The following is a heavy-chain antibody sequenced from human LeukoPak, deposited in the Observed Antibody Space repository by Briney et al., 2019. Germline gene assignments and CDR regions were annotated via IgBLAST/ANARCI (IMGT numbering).Heavy chain of an antibody. CDR3: AKDSVSGDYGYYYYMDV. Sequence: GGSLRLSCAASGFTFSSYGMHWVRQAPGKGLEWVAFIRYDGSNKYYADSVKGRFTISRDNSKNTLYLQMNSLRAEDTAVYYCAKDSVSGDYGYYYYMDVWGKGTTVTISS. J-gene: IGHJ6*03. CDR2: IRYDGSNK. D-gene: IGHD4-17*01. CDR1: GFTFSSYG. V-gene: IGHV3-30*02.